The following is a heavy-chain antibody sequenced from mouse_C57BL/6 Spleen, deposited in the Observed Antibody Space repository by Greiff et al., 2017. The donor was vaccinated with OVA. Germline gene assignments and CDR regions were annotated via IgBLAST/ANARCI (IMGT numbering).Heavy chain of an antibody. D-gene: IGHD1-1*02. V-gene: IGHV1-80*01. CDR1: GYAFSSYW. Sequence: LVESGAELVKPGASVKISCKASGYAFSSYWMNWVKQRPGKGLEWIGQIYPGDGDTNYNGKFKGKATLTADKSSSTAYMQLSSLTSEDSAVYFCARYYVGYFDYWGQGTTLTVSS. J-gene: IGHJ2*01. CDR2: IYPGDGDT. CDR3: ARYYVGYFDY.